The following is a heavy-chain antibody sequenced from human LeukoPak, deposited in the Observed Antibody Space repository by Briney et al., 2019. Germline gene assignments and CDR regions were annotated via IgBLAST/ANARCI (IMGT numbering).Heavy chain of an antibody. J-gene: IGHJ4*02. Sequence: GGSLRLSCAASGFTFSSYVMSWVRQAPGKGLEWVSSISNSGGSTYYADSVKGRFTISRDNSKNTLYLQMNSLRAEDTAVYYCAKDGPDYGDYVWGSYYFDYWGQGTLVTVSS. V-gene: IGHV3-23*01. CDR1: GFTFSSYV. CDR2: ISNSGGST. D-gene: IGHD4-17*01. CDR3: AKDGPDYGDYVWGSYYFDY.